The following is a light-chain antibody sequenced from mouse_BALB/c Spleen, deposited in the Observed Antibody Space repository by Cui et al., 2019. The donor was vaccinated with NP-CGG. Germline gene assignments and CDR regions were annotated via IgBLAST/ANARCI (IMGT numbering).Light chain of an antibody. V-gene: IGLV1*01. J-gene: IGLJ1*01. Sequence: QAVVTQASALTTSPGETVTLTCRSSTGAVTTSNYANWVQEKPDHLFTGLIGGINNRAPGVPAKFSGSLIGDRAALTITGAQTADEAIYFCALWYSNHWVFGGGTKLTVL. CDR3: ALWYSNHWV. CDR1: TGAVTTSNY. CDR2: GIN.